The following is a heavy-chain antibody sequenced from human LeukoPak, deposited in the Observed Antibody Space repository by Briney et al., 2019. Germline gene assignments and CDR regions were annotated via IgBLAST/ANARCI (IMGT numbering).Heavy chain of an antibody. V-gene: IGHV3-7*01. CDR1: GFTFSRYW. D-gene: IGHD2-15*01. CDR3: ARDRSRWSIAPDADV. J-gene: IGHJ6*02. CDR2: IKEDGTVK. Sequence: GGSLRLSCAASGFTFSRYWMSWVRQAPGKGLEWVANIKEDGTVKYYVESVKGRFTVSRDNAKNTLYLQMNSLRAEDTAVYYCARDRSRWSIAPDADVWGQGTTVTVSS.